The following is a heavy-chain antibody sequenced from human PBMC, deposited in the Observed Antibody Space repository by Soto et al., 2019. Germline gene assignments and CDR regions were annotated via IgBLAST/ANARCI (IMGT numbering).Heavy chain of an antibody. V-gene: IGHV3-23*01. CDR3: AKSSKWEPERPRFDY. D-gene: IGHD1-26*01. Sequence: PGGSLRLSCAASGFTFSSYAMSWVRQAPGKGLEWVSAISGSGGSTYYADSVKGRFTISRDNSKNTLYLQMNSLRAEDTAVYYCAKSSKWEPERPRFDYWGQGTLVTVSS. CDR2: ISGSGGST. J-gene: IGHJ4*02. CDR1: GFTFSSYA.